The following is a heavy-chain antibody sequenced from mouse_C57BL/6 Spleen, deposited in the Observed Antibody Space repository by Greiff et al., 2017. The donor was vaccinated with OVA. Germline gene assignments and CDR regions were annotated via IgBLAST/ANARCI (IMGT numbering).Heavy chain of an antibody. CDR3: AREVGKLRGAMDY. V-gene: IGHV1-22*01. J-gene: IGHJ4*01. Sequence: EVQLQESGPELVKPGASVKMSCKASGYTFTDYNMHWVKQSHGKSLEWIGYINPNNGGTSYNQKFKGKATLTVNKSSSTAYMELRSLTSEDSAVYYCAREVGKLRGAMDYWGQGTSVTVSS. CDR1: GYTFTDYN. D-gene: IGHD1-1*01. CDR2: INPNNGGT.